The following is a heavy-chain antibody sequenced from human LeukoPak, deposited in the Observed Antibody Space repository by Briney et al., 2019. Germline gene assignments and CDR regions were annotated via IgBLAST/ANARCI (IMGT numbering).Heavy chain of an antibody. CDR2: IYYSGST. CDR1: GGSISSHY. V-gene: IGHV4-59*11. CDR3: ARYIVVVPAANRWFDP. J-gene: IGHJ5*02. Sequence: SETLSLTCTVSGGSISSHYWSWIRQPPGKGLEWIGYIYYSGSTNYNTSLKSRVTISVDTSKNQFSLKLSSVTAADTAVYYCARYIVVVPAANRWFDPWGQGTLVSVSS. D-gene: IGHD2-2*01.